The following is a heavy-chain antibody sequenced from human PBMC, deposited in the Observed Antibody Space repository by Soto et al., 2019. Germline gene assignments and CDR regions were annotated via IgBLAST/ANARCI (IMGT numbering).Heavy chain of an antibody. J-gene: IGHJ5*02. D-gene: IGHD3-16*01. Sequence: MQMVESGGGSVQPGGSLRLSCAASGFPFSHYWMHWVRQTPGQGLVWVSRINPAGTITNYADSVEGRFTISRDNADSPLFLQMNSLSAEDTAIYYCTSDTFGLRDTWGQGTLVTVSS. CDR1: GFPFSHYW. CDR2: INPAGTIT. CDR3: TSDTFGLRDT. V-gene: IGHV3-74*01.